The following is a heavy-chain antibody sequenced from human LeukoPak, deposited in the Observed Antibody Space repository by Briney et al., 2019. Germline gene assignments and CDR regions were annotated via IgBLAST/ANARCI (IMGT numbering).Heavy chain of an antibody. CDR3: ARGDRAYYDFWSGYSFFDY. Sequence: GESLKISCKGSGYSFTSYWIGWVRQMPGKGLEWMGIIYPGDSDTRYSPSFQGQVTISADKSISTAYLQWSSLKASDTAMYYCARGDRAYYDFWSGYSFFDYWGQGTLVTVSS. J-gene: IGHJ4*02. CDR2: IYPGDSDT. CDR1: GYSFTSYW. D-gene: IGHD3-3*01. V-gene: IGHV5-51*01.